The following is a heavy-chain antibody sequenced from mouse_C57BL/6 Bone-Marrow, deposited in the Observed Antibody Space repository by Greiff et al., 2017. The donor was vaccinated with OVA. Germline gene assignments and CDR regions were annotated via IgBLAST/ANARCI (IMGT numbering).Heavy chain of an antibody. D-gene: IGHD1-1*01. CDR3: ARHLFNYGSSYNY. CDR2: INPNNGGT. J-gene: IGHJ2*01. V-gene: IGHV1-26*01. CDR1: GYTFTDYY. Sequence: VQLQQSGPELVKPGASVKISCKASGYTFTDYYMNWVKQSHGKSLEWIGDINPNNGGTSYNQKFKGKATLTVDKSSSTAYMELRSLTSEDSADYYGARHLFNYGSSYNYWGQGTTLTVSS.